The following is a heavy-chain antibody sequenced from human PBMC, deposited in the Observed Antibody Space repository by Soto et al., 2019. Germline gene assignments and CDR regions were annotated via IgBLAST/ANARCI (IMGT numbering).Heavy chain of an antibody. CDR2: IYYTGST. CDR1: GGSISSGGYY. CDR3: ATLYIVRRLRTFDY. J-gene: IGHJ4*02. Sequence: QVQLQESGPGLVKPSQTLSLTCTVSGGSISSGGYYWSWIRQHPGKGLEWIGYIYYTGSTYYNPSLKIRVTISLDTSKNQFSLTLSSVTAADTAVYSCATLYIVRRLRTFDYWGQGTLVTVSS. D-gene: IGHD3-10*01. V-gene: IGHV4-31*03.